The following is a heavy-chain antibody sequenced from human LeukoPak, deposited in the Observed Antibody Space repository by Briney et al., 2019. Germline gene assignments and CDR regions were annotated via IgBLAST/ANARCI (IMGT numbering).Heavy chain of an antibody. J-gene: IGHJ5*02. CDR2: INHSGST. CDR1: GGSFSGYY. Sequence: SETPSLTCAVYGGSFSGYYWSWIRQPPGKGLEWIGEINHSGSTNYNPSLKSRVTISVDTSKNQFSLKLSSVTAADTAVYYCARGETQYDFWSGSSLNWFDPWGQGTLVTVSS. CDR3: ARGETQYDFWSGSSLNWFDP. D-gene: IGHD3-3*01. V-gene: IGHV4-34*01.